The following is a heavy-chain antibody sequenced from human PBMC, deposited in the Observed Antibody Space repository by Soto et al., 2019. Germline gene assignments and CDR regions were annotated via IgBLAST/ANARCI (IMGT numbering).Heavy chain of an antibody. D-gene: IGHD2-2*01. Sequence: SVKVACKASGGTFNRYSISWVRQAPGQGLEWMGRIIPMFGITNYAQKFQGRVMITADKSANTAYMEVSGLRSEDTAMYYCATFYEGDCSTTTCYGDFDYWGQGTLVTVSS. V-gene: IGHV1-69*02. CDR2: IIPMFGIT. J-gene: IGHJ4*02. CDR3: ATFYEGDCSTTTCYGDFDY. CDR1: GGTFNRYS.